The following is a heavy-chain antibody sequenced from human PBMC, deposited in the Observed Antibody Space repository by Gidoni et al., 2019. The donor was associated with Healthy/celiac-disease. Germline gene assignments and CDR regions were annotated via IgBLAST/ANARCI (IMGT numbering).Heavy chain of an antibody. Sequence: EVQLVQSGAEVKKPGATVKISCKVSGYPFADYYMPWVQQAPGKGLEWMGLVDPEDGETIYAEKFQGRVTITADTSTDTAYMELSSLRSEDTAVYYCATVQYSGSYYRDYGMDVWGQGTTVTVSS. CDR3: ATVQYSGSYYRDYGMDV. CDR1: GYPFADYY. CDR2: VDPEDGET. D-gene: IGHD1-26*01. V-gene: IGHV1-69-2*01. J-gene: IGHJ6*02.